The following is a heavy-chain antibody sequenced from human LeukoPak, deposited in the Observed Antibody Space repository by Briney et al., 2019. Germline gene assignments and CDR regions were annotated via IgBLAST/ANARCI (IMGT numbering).Heavy chain of an antibody. V-gene: IGHV3-30*18. CDR3: AKDGGLYGERVY. Sequence: GGSLRLSCEASGFIFSSQWMSWVRQAPGKGLEGGAVISYDGSNKYYADSVKGRFTISRDNSKNTLYLQMNSLRAEDTAVYYCAKDGGLYGERVYWGQGTLVTVSS. CDR2: ISYDGSNK. J-gene: IGHJ4*02. D-gene: IGHD3-16*01. CDR1: GFIFSSQW.